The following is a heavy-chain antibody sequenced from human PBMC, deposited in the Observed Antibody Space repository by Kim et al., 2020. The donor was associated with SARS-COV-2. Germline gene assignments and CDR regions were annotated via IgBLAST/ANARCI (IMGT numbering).Heavy chain of an antibody. Sequence: SVKVSCKASGGTFSSYAISWVRQAPGQGLEWMGGIIPIFGTANYAQKFQGRVTITADESTSTAYMELSSLRSEDTAVYYCARSYDFWSGYSNWFDPWGQGTLVTVSS. D-gene: IGHD3-3*01. CDR2: IIPIFGTA. CDR1: GGTFSSYA. CDR3: ARSYDFWSGYSNWFDP. V-gene: IGHV1-69*13. J-gene: IGHJ5*02.